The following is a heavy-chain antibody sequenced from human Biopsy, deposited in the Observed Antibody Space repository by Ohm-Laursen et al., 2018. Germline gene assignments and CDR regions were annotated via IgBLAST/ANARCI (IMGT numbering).Heavy chain of an antibody. Sequence: TLSLTCAVSGDSVTKYYCSWIRQPPGRGLEWIGHIYYSVMTNYNPSLQSRVSISVDTSRNQVSLTLSSVTAADTAVYYCARDSGILNYGNFKYYHYYGMDVWGQGTKVTVSS. D-gene: IGHD4-11*01. CDR3: ARDSGILNYGNFKYYHYYGMDV. J-gene: IGHJ6*02. V-gene: IGHV4-59*02. CDR1: GDSVTKYY. CDR2: IYYSVMT.